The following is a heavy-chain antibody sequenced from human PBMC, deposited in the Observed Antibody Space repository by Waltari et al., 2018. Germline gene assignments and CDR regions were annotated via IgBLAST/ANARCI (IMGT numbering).Heavy chain of an antibody. CDR1: GGSISSYY. CDR3: ARVGIYGRGGWFDP. CDR2: IYYSGST. D-gene: IGHD3-10*01. V-gene: IGHV4-59*01. Sequence: QVQLQESGQGLVKPSETLSLTCTVSGGSISSYYWSWIRQPPGKGLEWIGYIYYSGSTNYNPSLKSRVTISVDTSKNQFSLKLSSVTAADTAVYYCARVGIYGRGGWFDPWGQGTLVTVSS. J-gene: IGHJ5*02.